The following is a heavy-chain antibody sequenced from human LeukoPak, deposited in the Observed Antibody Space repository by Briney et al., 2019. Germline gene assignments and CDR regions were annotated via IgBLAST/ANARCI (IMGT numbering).Heavy chain of an antibody. J-gene: IGHJ4*02. CDR3: ARGRTVAGMGYYFDY. D-gene: IGHD6-19*01. CDR2: IYYSGST. V-gene: IGHV4-59*01. Sequence: SETLSLTCTVSGGSISSYYWSWIRQPPGKGLEWIGYIYYSGSTNYNPSLKSRVTISVDTSKNQFPLKLSSVTAADTAVYYCARGRTVAGMGYYFDYWGQGTLVTVSS. CDR1: GGSISSYY.